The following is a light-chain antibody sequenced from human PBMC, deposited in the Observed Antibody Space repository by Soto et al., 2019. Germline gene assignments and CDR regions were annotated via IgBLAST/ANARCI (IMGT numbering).Light chain of an antibody. V-gene: IGKV3D-20*02. CDR2: GIS. J-gene: IGKJ4*01. Sequence: EMVMTQSPAILSVSRGESATLSCRASQSVNSNYLAWYQQHPGQPPRLLIYGISTRATGIPARFSGSGSGTDFTLTISSLEPEDFAVYYCQQRSNWPLTFGGGTKVDI. CDR3: QQRSNWPLT. CDR1: QSVNSNY.